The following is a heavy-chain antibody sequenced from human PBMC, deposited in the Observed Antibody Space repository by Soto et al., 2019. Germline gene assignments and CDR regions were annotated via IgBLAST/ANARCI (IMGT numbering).Heavy chain of an antibody. D-gene: IGHD2-2*01. CDR2: IIPIFGTA. CDR1: GGTFSSYA. V-gene: IGHV1-69*13. J-gene: IGHJ3*02. Sequence: SVKVSCKASGGTFSSYAISWVRQAPGQGLEWMGGIIPIFGTANYAQKFQGRVTITADESTSTAYMELSSLRSEDTAVYYCAREGFSPRINCISTSCYNHDAFDIWGQGTMVTVSS. CDR3: AREGFSPRINCISTSCYNHDAFDI.